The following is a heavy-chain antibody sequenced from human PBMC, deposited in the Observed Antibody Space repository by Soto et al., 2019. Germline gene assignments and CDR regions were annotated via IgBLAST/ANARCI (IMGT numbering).Heavy chain of an antibody. CDR2: IIPIFGTA. J-gene: IGHJ2*01. D-gene: IGHD2-15*01. Sequence: QVQLVQSGAEVKKPGSSVKVSCKASGGTFSSYAISWVRQAPGQGLEWMGGIIPIFGTANYAQKFQGRVTITADESTSTAYMELSSLRSEDTAVYYCARVEVVVAATRATHWYCDLWGRGTLVTVSS. CDR1: GGTFSSYA. V-gene: IGHV1-69*01. CDR3: ARVEVVVAATRATHWYCDL.